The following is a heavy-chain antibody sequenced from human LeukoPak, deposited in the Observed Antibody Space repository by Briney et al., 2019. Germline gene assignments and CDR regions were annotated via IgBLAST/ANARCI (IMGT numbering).Heavy chain of an antibody. CDR1: GFTFSSYG. CDR2: VRSDGSDK. CDR3: VRDRDWAFDY. D-gene: IGHD2-21*02. Sequence: PGGSLRLSCAASGFTFSSYGMHWARQAPGKGLEWVTFVRSDGSDKYYADSVKGRFTFSRDNSKNTVYLQMNSLRPEDTAVYYCVRDRDWAFDYWGQGSLVTVSS. J-gene: IGHJ4*02. V-gene: IGHV3-30*02.